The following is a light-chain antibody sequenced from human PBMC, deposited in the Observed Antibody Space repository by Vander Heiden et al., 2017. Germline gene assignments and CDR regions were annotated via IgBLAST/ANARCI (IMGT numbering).Light chain of an antibody. V-gene: IGKV2-28*01. J-gene: IGKJ1*01. CDR1: QTLLHSNGYNY. CDR2: LGS. CDR3: MQALHTPWT. Sequence: DIVMTQSPLSLPVTPGEPASISCRSSQTLLHSNGYNYLDWCLQKPGRSPPLLIYLGSNRAAAVPARFCGSGSGTDFTLKISSVEAADVGVYYCMQALHTPWTFGQGTKVEIK.